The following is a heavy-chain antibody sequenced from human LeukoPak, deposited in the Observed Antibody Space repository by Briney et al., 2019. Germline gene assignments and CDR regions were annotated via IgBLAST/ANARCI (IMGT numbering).Heavy chain of an antibody. CDR1: GGSVSSGSYY. Sequence: SETLSLTCTVSGGSVSSGSYYWSWIRQPPGKGLEWIGYIYYSGSTTYNPSLKSRVTISVDTSKNQFSLKLSSVTAADTAVYYCARAKDGYSYGWDAFDIRGQGTMVTVSS. CDR2: IYYSGST. J-gene: IGHJ3*02. V-gene: IGHV4-61*01. CDR3: ARAKDGYSYGWDAFDI. D-gene: IGHD5-18*01.